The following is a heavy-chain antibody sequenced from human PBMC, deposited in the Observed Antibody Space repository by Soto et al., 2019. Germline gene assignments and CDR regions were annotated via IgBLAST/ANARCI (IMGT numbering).Heavy chain of an antibody. Sequence: WGSLRLSCAASGFTFSTYAMHWVRQAPGKGLEWVAFISYDGSNKFNADSVKGRFTISRDNSKSTLSLQMNSLRVEDTAVYYCARDDFGFDPWGQGTLVTVSS. D-gene: IGHD3-3*01. CDR2: ISYDGSNK. CDR3: ARDDFGFDP. CDR1: GFTFSTYA. V-gene: IGHV3-30-3*01. J-gene: IGHJ5*02.